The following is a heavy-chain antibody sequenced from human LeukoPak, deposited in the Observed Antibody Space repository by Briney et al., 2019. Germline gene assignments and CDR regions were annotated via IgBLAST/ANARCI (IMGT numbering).Heavy chain of an antibody. CDR2: INHSGST. Sequence: SETLSLTCAVYGGSFSGYYWSWIRQPPGKGLEWIGEINHSGSTNYNPSLKSRFTISVDTSKNQLSLKLSSVTAADTAVYYCARERDSSSWYQRSIYYFDYWGQGTLVTVSS. CDR3: ARERDSSSWYQRSIYYFDY. CDR1: GGSFSGYY. D-gene: IGHD6-13*01. V-gene: IGHV4-34*01. J-gene: IGHJ4*02.